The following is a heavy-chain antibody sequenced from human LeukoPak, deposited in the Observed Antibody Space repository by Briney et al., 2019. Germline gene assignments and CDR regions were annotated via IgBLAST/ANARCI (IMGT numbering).Heavy chain of an antibody. J-gene: IGHJ4*02. V-gene: IGHV1-69*13. CDR3: ARGHYYDSSGYYYVGYYFDY. Sequence: SVKVSCKASGGTFSSYAISWVRQAPGQGLEWMGGIIPIFGTANYAQKFQGRVTITADESTSTAYMELSSLRSEDTAVYYCARGHYYDSSGYYYVGYYFDYWGQGTLVTVSS. CDR2: IIPIFGTA. D-gene: IGHD3-22*01. CDR1: GGTFSSYA.